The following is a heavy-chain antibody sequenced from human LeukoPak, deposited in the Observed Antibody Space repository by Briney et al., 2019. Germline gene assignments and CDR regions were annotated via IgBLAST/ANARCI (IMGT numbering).Heavy chain of an antibody. CDR2: ISAYNGNT. D-gene: IGHD3-3*01. CDR3: ARGRITIFGVVILYYFDY. CDR1: GYTFTSYG. V-gene: IGHV1-18*01. J-gene: IGHJ4*02. Sequence: GASVTVSCKASGYTFTSYGISWVRQAPGQGLEWMGWISAYNGNTNYAQKLQGRVTITTDTSTSTAYMELRSLRSDDTAVYYCARGRITIFGVVILYYFDYWGQGTLVTVSS.